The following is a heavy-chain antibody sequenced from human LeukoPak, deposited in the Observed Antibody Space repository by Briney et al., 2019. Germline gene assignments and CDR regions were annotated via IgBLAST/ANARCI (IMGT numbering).Heavy chain of an antibody. D-gene: IGHD5-24*01. Sequence: PSETLSLTCTVSAGSIGNYYWIWLRQPPGKRLEWIGYIHYSGSTNYSPSLKSRVTISVDTSKNQFSLRLISVTAADTAVYYCARFRDGYNFVDYWGQGTLVTVSS. J-gene: IGHJ4*02. CDR3: ARFRDGYNFVDY. CDR2: IHYSGST. CDR1: AGSIGNYY. V-gene: IGHV4-59*01.